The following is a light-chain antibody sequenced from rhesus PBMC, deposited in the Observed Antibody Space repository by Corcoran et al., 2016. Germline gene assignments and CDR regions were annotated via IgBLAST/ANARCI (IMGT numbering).Light chain of an antibody. CDR3: QQYSSRPFT. V-gene: IGKV1-22*01. Sequence: DIQMTQSPSSLSASVGDTVTITCRASQGISSWLAWYQQKPGKAPNLLIYKASSLQSGVPSRFSGSGSWTDFTLTISSLQSEDFATYYCQQYSSRPFTFGPGTKLDIK. J-gene: IGKJ3*01. CDR1: QGISSW. CDR2: KAS.